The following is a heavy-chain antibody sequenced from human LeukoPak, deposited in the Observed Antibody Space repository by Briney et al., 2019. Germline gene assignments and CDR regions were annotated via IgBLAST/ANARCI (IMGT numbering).Heavy chain of an antibody. V-gene: IGHV3-74*01. CDR3: ARDRGYSQDY. CDR2: INSAGSTT. Sequence: PGGSLTLACAASGFTFSSYWMHWVRQAPGKGLVWVSHINSAGSTTSYADSVKGRFTISRDNAKNTLYLQMNSLRVEDTAVYYCARDRGYSQDYWGQGTLVSVS. CDR1: GFTFSSYW. D-gene: IGHD3-10*01. J-gene: IGHJ4*02.